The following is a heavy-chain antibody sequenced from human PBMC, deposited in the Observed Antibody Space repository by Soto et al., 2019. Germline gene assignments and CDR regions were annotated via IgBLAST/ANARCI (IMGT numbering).Heavy chain of an antibody. V-gene: IGHV1-8*02. Sequence: ASVKVSCKASGYTFTTYYIHWVRQAPGQGLEWMGWMNPNSGNTGYAQKFQGRVTMTRNTSISTAYMELSSLRSEDTAVYYCARGGSTIFGVVIPLPRDVWGQGTTVTVSS. CDR2: MNPNSGNT. CDR3: ARGGSTIFGVVIPLPRDV. CDR1: GYTFTTYY. J-gene: IGHJ6*02. D-gene: IGHD3-3*01.